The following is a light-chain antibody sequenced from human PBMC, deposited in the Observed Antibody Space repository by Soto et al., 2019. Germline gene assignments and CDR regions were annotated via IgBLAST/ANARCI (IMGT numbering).Light chain of an antibody. CDR2: KAS. CDR1: QDVSHW. J-gene: IGKJ2*01. Sequence: IHLTQSPSTLSASVHDTVTITCQASQDVSHWLAWYQQKPGKAPKLIIYKASNLEAGVPSSFSGRGSGTEFTLSIRDLQPDDFATFFCQQYDSYPYTFGQGTTLDIK. CDR3: QQYDSYPYT. V-gene: IGKV1-5*03.